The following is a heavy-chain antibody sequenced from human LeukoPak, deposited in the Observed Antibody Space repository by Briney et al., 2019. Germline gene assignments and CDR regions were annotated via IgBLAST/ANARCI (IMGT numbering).Heavy chain of an antibody. CDR3: ARDSPTTPAARTSNFDY. Sequence: ASVKVSCKASGYTFTSYAMNWVRQAPGQGLEWMGWINTNTGNPTYAQGFTGRFVFSLDTSVSTAYLQISSLKAEDTAVYYCARDSPTTPAARTSNFDYWGQGTLVTVSS. J-gene: IGHJ4*02. V-gene: IGHV7-4-1*02. D-gene: IGHD6-13*01. CDR1: GYTFTSYA. CDR2: INTNTGNP.